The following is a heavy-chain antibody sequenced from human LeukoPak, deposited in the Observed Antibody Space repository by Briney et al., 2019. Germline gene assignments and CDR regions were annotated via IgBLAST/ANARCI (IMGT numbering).Heavy chain of an antibody. CDR2: IKSKTDGGTT. Sequence: PGGSLRLSCAGSGFIFSSFGLSWVRQAPGKGLEWVGRIKSKTDGGTTDYAAPVKGRFTISRDDSKNTLYLQMNSLKTEDTAVYYCTTDDILTGYPMDYWGQGTLVTVSS. D-gene: IGHD3-9*01. V-gene: IGHV3-15*01. J-gene: IGHJ4*02. CDR3: TTDDILTGYPMDY. CDR1: GFIFSSFG.